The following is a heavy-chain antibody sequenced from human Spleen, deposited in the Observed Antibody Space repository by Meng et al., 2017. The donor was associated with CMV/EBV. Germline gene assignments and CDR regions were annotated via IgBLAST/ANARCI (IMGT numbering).Heavy chain of an antibody. CDR3: TSAYYYDSSGYDY. Sequence: CPVSAFAFTGSTIICFRQAPGKGLDWIPSISGYNTYIYYADSVKGRFTISRDNAKNSLYLQMNSLRAEDTAVYYCTSAYYYDSSGYDYWGQGTLVTVSS. V-gene: IGHV3-21*01. CDR2: ISGYNTYI. D-gene: IGHD3-22*01. J-gene: IGHJ4*02. CDR1: AFAFTGST.